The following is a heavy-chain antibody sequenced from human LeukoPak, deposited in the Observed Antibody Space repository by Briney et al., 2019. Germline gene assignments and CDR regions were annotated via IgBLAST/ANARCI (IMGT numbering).Heavy chain of an antibody. V-gene: IGHV1-2*02. J-gene: IGHJ4*02. CDR3: ARSPHILTGENFDY. Sequence: GASVKVSCKASGYTFTSYAMNWVRQAPGQGLEWMGWINPKSGGTNYAQKFQGRVTMTRDTSISTAYMELSRLRSDDTAAYYCARSPHILTGENFDYWGQGTLVTVSS. CDR1: GYTFTSYA. D-gene: IGHD3-9*01. CDR2: INPKSGGT.